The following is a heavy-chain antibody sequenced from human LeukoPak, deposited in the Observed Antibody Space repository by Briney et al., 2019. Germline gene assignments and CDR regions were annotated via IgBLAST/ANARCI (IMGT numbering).Heavy chain of an antibody. V-gene: IGHV4-39*07. CDR2: IYYSGST. D-gene: IGHD2-2*03. CDR1: GGSISSTSYY. Sequence: SETLSLTCVVSGGSISSTSYYWGWIRQPPGKGLEWIGSIYYSGSTYYSPSLKSRVTISVDTSKNQFSLKLSSVTAADTAVYYCARLLRVGYCGTTTCNWFDPWGQGTLVTVSS. J-gene: IGHJ5*02. CDR3: ARLLRVGYCGTTTCNWFDP.